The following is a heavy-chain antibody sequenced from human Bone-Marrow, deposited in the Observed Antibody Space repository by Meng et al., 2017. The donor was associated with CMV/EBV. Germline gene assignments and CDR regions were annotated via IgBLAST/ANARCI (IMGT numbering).Heavy chain of an antibody. D-gene: IGHD6-6*01. CDR2: IYYSGST. J-gene: IGHJ4*02. CDR3: ARLPYSSSSYIDY. CDR1: GYSISSGYY. V-gene: IGHV4-38-2*02. Sequence: SETLSLTCTVSGYSISSGYYWGWIRQPPGKGLEWIGSIYYSGSTYYNPSLKSRVTISVDTSKNQFSLKLSSVTAADTAVYYCARLPYSSSSYIDYWGQGTLVTVPQ.